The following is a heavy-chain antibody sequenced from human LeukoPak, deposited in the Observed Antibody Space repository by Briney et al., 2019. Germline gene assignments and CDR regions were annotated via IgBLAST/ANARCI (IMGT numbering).Heavy chain of an antibody. V-gene: IGHV3-30-3*01. CDR1: GFTFSSYA. D-gene: IGHD2-15*01. CDR3: ARDSLLYCSGGICYSGVPYYYYGMDV. Sequence: GGSLRLSCAASGFTFSSYAMHWVRQAPGKGLEWVAVISYDGSNKYYEDSAKGRFTISRDNSKNTLYLQMNSLRAEDTAVYYCARDSLLYCSGGICYSGVPYYYYGMDVWGQGTTVTVSS. J-gene: IGHJ6*02. CDR2: ISYDGSNK.